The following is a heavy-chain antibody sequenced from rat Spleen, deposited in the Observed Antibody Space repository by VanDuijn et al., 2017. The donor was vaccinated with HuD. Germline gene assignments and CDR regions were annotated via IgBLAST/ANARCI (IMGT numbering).Heavy chain of an antibody. CDR1: GFTFNNYW. V-gene: IGHV5-31*01. Sequence: EVQLMESGGGLVQPGRSLKLSCVASGFTFNNYWMTWIRQAPGKGLEWVASITNTGRNTYYPDSVKGRFTISRDTAESTLYLQMTSLRSEDTATYYCTTEWDGSYYSSYVMDAWGQGASVTVSS. J-gene: IGHJ4*01. CDR2: ITNTGRNT. CDR3: TTEWDGSYYSSYVMDA. D-gene: IGHD1-12*02.